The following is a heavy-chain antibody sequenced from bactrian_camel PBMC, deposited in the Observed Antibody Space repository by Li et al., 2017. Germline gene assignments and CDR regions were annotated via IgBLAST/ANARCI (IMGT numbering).Heavy chain of an antibody. CDR2: ITFDGVST. J-gene: IGHJ4*01. CDR1: GFTFSDYA. CDR3: VRDLKGDVGNWWALSI. Sequence: VQLVESGGGSVQAGESLRLARTASGFTFSDYAMHWVRQTPGKGLEWVSRITFDGVSTLYADSVKGRFTISRDNARNTVDLTLNSLKPEDTAVYYCVRDLKGDVGNWWALSIWGRGTQVTVS. V-gene: IGHV3S40*01. D-gene: IGHD7*01.